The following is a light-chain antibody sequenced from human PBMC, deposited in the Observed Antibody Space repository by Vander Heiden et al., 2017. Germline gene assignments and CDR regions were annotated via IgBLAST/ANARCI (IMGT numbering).Light chain of an antibody. Sequence: QSVPTQPPSAAGTPGQTVPIACYGRSSNNGRNDAHWYQHHPGAAPKLLIYTTNRRPSGVPDRISGFGSGTSASLAISGLQSEDEADYYCATWDDTLKGVVFGGGTKLTVL. J-gene: IGLJ3*02. CDR3: ATWDDTLKGVV. CDR2: TTN. V-gene: IGLV1-44*01. CDR1: SSNNGRND.